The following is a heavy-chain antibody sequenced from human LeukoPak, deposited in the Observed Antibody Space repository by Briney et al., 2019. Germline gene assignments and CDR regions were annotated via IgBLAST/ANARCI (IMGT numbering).Heavy chain of an antibody. V-gene: IGHV3-53*01. CDR1: GFTVSSNY. CDR3: ARDSGGYYPYYFDY. D-gene: IGHD3-10*01. CDR2: IYSGGST. Sequence: GGSLRLSCAASGFTVSSNYMSWVRQAPGEGLEWVSVIYSGGSTYYADSVKGRFTISRVNSKNTLYLQMNSLRAEDTAVYYCARDSGGYYPYYFDYWGQGTLVTVSS. J-gene: IGHJ4*02.